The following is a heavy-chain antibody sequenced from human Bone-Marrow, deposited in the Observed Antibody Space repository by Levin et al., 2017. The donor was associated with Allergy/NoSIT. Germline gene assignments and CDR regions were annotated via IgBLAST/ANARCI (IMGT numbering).Heavy chain of an antibody. Sequence: GGSLRLSCAASGFTFSSYWMHWVRQAPGKGLVWVSRINSDGSSTSYADSVKGRFTISRDNAKNTLYLQMNSLRAEDTAVYYCARDRSLLGTTVTTGVHYYYDYYYRDVWGKGTTVTVSS. V-gene: IGHV3-74*01. CDR1: GFTFSSYW. D-gene: IGHD4-11*01. J-gene: IGHJ6*03. CDR3: ARDRSLLGTTVTTGVHYYYDYYYRDV. CDR2: INSDGSST.